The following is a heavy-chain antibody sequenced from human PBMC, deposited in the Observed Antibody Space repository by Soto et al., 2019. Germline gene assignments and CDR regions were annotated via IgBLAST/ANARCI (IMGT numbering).Heavy chain of an antibody. CDR3: TRSIGSGGVLGGFDY. CDR2: IIPILDKP. V-gene: IGHV1-69*01. D-gene: IGHD3-16*02. CDR1: GGTFKMYA. J-gene: IGHJ4*02. Sequence: QVQLVQSGVEVREPGSAVKVSCKASGGTFKMYAMHWVRQAPGQGLEWMGGIIPILDKPTYAQKFQGRVTITVDDSTATAYMELSSLRSDDTAVYYCTRSIGSGGVLGGFDYWGQGTLVTVSS.